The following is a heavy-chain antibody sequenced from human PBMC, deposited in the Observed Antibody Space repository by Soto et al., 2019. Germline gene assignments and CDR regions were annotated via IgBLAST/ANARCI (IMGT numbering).Heavy chain of an antibody. CDR3: ARWSYLDY. D-gene: IGHD3-3*01. V-gene: IGHV3-23*01. Sequence: LRLSCAASGFSFGSYALSWVRQAPGKGLEWVSTISGSDGKTFYADPVKGRFSISRDTSQSTLYLQMNSLRADDTAMYYCARWSYLDYWGQGTRVTIS. J-gene: IGHJ4*02. CDR1: GFSFGSYA. CDR2: ISGSDGKT.